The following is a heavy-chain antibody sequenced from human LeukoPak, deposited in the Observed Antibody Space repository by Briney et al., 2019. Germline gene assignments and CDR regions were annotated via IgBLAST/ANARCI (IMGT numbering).Heavy chain of an antibody. CDR1: GFTFSNYA. CDR2: ISSSGSTI. V-gene: IGHV3-48*04. CDR3: ARVEEEALWFGELLIIFDY. D-gene: IGHD3-10*01. Sequence: GGSLRLSCAASGFTFSNYAMNWVRQAPGKGLEWVSYISSSGSTIYYADSVKGRFTISRDNAKNSLYLQMNSLRAEDTAVYYCARVEEEALWFGELLIIFDYWGQGTLVTVSS. J-gene: IGHJ4*02.